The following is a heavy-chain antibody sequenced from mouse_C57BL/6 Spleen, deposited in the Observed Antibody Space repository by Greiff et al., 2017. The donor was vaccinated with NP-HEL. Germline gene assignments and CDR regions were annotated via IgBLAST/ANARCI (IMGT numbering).Heavy chain of an antibody. J-gene: IGHJ4*01. D-gene: IGHD1-1*01. Sequence: QVQLKQPGAELVKPGASVKMSCKASGYTFTSYWITWVKQRPGQGLEWIGDIYPGSGSTNHTEKFKSKATLTVDTSSSTAYMQLSCLKSENSAVYDSARSYCYGSSYDALDYWGQGTSVTVSA. CDR1: GYTFTSYW. CDR3: ARSYCYGSSYDALDY. V-gene: IGHV1-55*01. CDR2: IYPGSGST.